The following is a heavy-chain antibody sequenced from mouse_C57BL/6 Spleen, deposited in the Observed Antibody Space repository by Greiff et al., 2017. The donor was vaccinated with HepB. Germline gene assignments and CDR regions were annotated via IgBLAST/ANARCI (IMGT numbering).Heavy chain of an antibody. Sequence: QVQLQQPGAELVMPGASVKLSCKASGYTFTSYWMHWVKQRPGQGLEWIGEIDPSDSYTNYNQKFKGKSTLTVDKSSSTAYMQLSSLTSEDSAVYYCARGGSIPDYWGQGTTLTVSS. CDR3: ARGGSIPDY. CDR1: GYTFTSYW. J-gene: IGHJ2*01. CDR2: IDPSDSYT. D-gene: IGHD1-1*01. V-gene: IGHV1-69*01.